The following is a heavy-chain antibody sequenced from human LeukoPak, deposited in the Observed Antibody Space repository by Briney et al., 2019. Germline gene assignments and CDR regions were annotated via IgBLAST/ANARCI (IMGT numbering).Heavy chain of an antibody. CDR3: ARPTGRGGYPTDPFDI. CDR2: IYHSGGTT. V-gene: IGHV4-4*02. D-gene: IGHD6-25*01. CDR1: GGPIRSSNW. J-gene: IGHJ3*02. Sequence: SETLSLTCAVSGGPIRSSNWWSWVRQPPGKGLEWIGEIYHSGGTTNYNPSLKSRVTISVDKSKNQFSLQLSSVTAADTALYYCARPTGRGGYPTDPFDIWGQGTMVTVSS.